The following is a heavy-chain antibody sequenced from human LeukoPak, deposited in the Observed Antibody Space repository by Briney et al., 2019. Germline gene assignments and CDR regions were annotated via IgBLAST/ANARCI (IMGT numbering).Heavy chain of an antibody. V-gene: IGHV4-59*08. CDR1: GGSISTYY. J-gene: IGHJ5*02. D-gene: IGHD2-2*03. Sequence: SETLSLTCTVSGGSISTYYWNWIRQPPGKGLEWIGHIDYSGSTNYNPSLKSRVAISVDTSKNEFSLKLSSVTAADTAVYYCARRPVALDRIGEDNWFDPWGQGTLVTVSS. CDR3: ARRPVALDRIGEDNWFDP. CDR2: IDYSGST.